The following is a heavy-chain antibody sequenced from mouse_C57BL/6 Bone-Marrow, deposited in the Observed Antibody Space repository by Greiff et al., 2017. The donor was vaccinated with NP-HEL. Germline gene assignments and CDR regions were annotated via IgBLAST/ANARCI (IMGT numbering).Heavy chain of an antibody. D-gene: IGHD1-2*01. J-gene: IGHJ4*01. Sequence: VQLQQSGPELVKPGASVKLSCKASGYTFTSYDINWVKQRPGQGLEWIGWIYPRDGSTKYNEKFKGKATLTVETSPRTASMELHSLTSEDSAVYFCAPDYYGGPRDYWGQGTSVTVSS. CDR1: GYTFTSYD. CDR3: APDYYGGPRDY. V-gene: IGHV1-85*01. CDR2: IYPRDGST.